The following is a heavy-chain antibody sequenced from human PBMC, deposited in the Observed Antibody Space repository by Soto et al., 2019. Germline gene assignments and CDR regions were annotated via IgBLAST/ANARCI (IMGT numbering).Heavy chain of an antibody. D-gene: IGHD2-2*01. CDR1: GGTFSSYT. J-gene: IGHJ4*02. V-gene: IGHV1-69*04. CDR3: ARDLRYCSSTSCYWYFDY. Sequence: SVKVSCKASGGTFSSYTISWVRQAPGQGLEWMGRIIPILGIANYAQKFQGRVTITADKSTSTAYMELSSLRSEDTAVYYCARDLRYCSSTSCYWYFDYWGQGTLVTVSS. CDR2: IIPILGIA.